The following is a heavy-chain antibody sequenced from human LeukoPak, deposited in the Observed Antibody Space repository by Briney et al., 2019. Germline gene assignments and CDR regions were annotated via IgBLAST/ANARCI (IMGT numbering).Heavy chain of an antibody. CDR1: GFTVSSNY. V-gene: IGHV3-53*01. CDR3: ARGAPGLSGYDLPDY. D-gene: IGHD5-12*01. Sequence: GGSLRLSCAASGFTVSSNYMSWVRQAPGKGLEWVSVIYSGGSTYYADSVKGRFTISRDNSKNTLYLQMNSLRAEDTAVYYCARGAPGLSGYDLPDYWGQGTLVTVSS. CDR2: IYSGGST. J-gene: IGHJ4*02.